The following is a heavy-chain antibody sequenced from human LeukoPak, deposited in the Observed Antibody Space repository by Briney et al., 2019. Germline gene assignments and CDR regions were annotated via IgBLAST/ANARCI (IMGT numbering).Heavy chain of an antibody. D-gene: IGHD6-19*01. CDR1: GGSISSYY. CDR2: ITTSGST. Sequence: SETLSLTCTVSGGSISSYYWSWIRQPAGKGLEWIGRITTSGSTNYNPSLKSRVTMSVDTSKNRFSLKLSSVTAADTAVYYCARDFHSSGPKYYFDYWGQGTLVTVSS. J-gene: IGHJ4*02. CDR3: ARDFHSSGPKYYFDY. V-gene: IGHV4-4*07.